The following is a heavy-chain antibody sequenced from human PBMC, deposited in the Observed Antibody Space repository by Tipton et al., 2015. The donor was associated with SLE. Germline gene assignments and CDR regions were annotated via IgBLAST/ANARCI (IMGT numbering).Heavy chain of an antibody. Sequence: TLSLTCTVSYGSISGYYWSWIRQPPGKGLEWIGYIYYRGTTNYNPSLKSRVTISVDTSKNQFSLKLTSVTAADTAVYYCARGYGDTGYWGQGTLVTVSS. V-gene: IGHV4-59*01. D-gene: IGHD4-17*01. CDR1: YGSISGYY. J-gene: IGHJ4*02. CDR3: ARGYGDTGY. CDR2: IYYRGTT.